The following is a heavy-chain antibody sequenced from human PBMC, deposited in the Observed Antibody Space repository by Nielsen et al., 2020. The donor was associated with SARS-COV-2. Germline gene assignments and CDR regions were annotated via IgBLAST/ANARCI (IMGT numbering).Heavy chain of an antibody. V-gene: IGHV3-30*18. D-gene: IGHD3-10*01. CDR3: VKDGAYYGVRGVVHFGY. CDR2: ISYDGSDQ. J-gene: IGHJ4*02. Sequence: GESLKISCAASGFRFSTQWMHWVRQTPGRGLEWVAYISYDGSDQYYEDSLKGRFTISRDNSKNILYLQMNNLRAEDTAVYYCVKDGAYYGVRGVVHFGYGGRGNLVTVSS. CDR1: GFRFSTQW.